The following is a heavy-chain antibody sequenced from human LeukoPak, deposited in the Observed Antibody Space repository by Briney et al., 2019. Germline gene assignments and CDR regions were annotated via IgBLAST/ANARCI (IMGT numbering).Heavy chain of an antibody. J-gene: IGHJ6*03. V-gene: IGHV3-48*01. Sequence: GGSLRLSCAASGFTFSSYSMNWVRKAPGKGLEWVSYISSSSSAIYYADSVKGRFTISRDNAKNSLYLQMNSLRAEDTAVYYCARGSSAMDVWGKGTTVTVSS. CDR3: ARGSSAMDV. CDR1: GFTFSSYS. CDR2: ISSSSSAI.